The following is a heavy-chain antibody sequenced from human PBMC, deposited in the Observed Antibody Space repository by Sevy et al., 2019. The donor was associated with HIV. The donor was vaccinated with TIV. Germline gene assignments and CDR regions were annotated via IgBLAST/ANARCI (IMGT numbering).Heavy chain of an antibody. CDR3: AKHYIHDLADGWYFDL. J-gene: IGHJ2*01. V-gene: IGHV3-23*01. D-gene: IGHD6-13*01. Sequence: GGCLRLSCAASGFTFNNYAMSWVRQAPGKGLEGKGLEWVSTISGGGGGTYYADSVRGRFTISRDNSKNTLYLQVNSLRVEDTAVYYCAKHYIHDLADGWYFDLWGRGTLVTVSS. CDR2: ISGGGGGT. CDR1: GFTFNNYA.